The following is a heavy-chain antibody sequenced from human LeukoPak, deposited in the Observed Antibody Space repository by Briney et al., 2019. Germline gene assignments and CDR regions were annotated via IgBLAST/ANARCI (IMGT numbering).Heavy chain of an antibody. CDR1: GFTFSSYE. D-gene: IGHD3-10*01. CDR3: ARLGLVTMVRDFDY. CDR2: ISSSGGTI. V-gene: IGHV3-48*03. Sequence: GGSLRLSCAASGFTFSSYEMNWVRQAPGKGLEWVSYISSSGGTIYYADSVKGRFTISRDNAKNSLYLQMNSLRAEDTAVYYCARLGLVTMVRDFDYWGQGTLVTVSS. J-gene: IGHJ4*02.